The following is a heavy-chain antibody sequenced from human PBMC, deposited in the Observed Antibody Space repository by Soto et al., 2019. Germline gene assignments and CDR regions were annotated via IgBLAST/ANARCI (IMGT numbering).Heavy chain of an antibody. D-gene: IGHD3-22*01. J-gene: IGHJ4*02. Sequence: QVKLVQSGTEVTQPGASLKVSCKASGSSFATSGISWVRQAPGQGLEWMGWIRAYNGNTNYDQKLQDRVNMTTATSTRTAYLELRNLRADDTAVYYCEREGKYYESSGYANWGQGTLVTV. CDR2: IRAYNGNT. CDR1: GSSFATSG. CDR3: EREGKYYESSGYAN. V-gene: IGHV1-18*01.